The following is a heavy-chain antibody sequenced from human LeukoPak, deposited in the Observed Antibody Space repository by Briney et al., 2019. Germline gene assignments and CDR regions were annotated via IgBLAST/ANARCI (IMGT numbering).Heavy chain of an antibody. CDR2: MNPNSGNT. Sequence: GASVKVSCKASGYTFTSYGISWVRQATGQGLEWMGWMNPNSGNTGYAQKFQGRVTITRNTSISTAYMELSSLRSEDTAVYYCARGPPRIWVPAAIGGWYDYWGQGTLVTVSS. J-gene: IGHJ4*02. D-gene: IGHD2-2*01. CDR3: ARGPPRIWVPAAIGGWYDY. V-gene: IGHV1-8*03. CDR1: GYTFTSYG.